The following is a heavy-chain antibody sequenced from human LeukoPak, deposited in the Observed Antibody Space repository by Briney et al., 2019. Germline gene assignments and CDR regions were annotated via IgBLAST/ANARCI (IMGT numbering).Heavy chain of an antibody. Sequence: SETLSLTCTVSGGSISSYYWSWIRQPAGKGLEWIGRIYTSGSTNYNPSLKSRVTMSVDTSKNQFSLKLSSVTAADTAVYYCARVVDNSSSPHYYYMDVWGKGTTVTVSS. CDR1: GGSISSYY. D-gene: IGHD6-13*01. CDR3: ARVVDNSSSPHYYYMDV. J-gene: IGHJ6*03. CDR2: IYTSGST. V-gene: IGHV4-4*07.